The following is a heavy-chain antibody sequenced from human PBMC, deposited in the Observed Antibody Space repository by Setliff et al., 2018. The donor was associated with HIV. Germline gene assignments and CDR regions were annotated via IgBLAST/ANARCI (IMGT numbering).Heavy chain of an antibody. CDR2: VVDSGSV. Sequence: SLTCSIYGGSLTYYYWSWLRQSPGKGLEWIGEVVDSGSVNYNPSLKSRVTISVDPSKKEFSLKLASVTAADTAVYFCARGRDCDSSNCLLRYYYNYGMDVWGQGTTVTVSS. V-gene: IGHV4-34*01. J-gene: IGHJ6*02. D-gene: IGHD2-2*01. CDR3: ARGRDCDSSNCLLRYYYNYGMDV. CDR1: GGSLTYYY.